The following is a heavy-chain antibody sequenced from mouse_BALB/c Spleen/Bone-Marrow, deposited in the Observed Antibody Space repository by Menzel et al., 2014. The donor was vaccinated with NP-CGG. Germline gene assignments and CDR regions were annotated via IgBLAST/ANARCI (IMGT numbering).Heavy chain of an antibody. J-gene: IGHJ2*01. Sequence: VQLQQSGAELVRPGASVTLSCKASGYTFTDYEMHWVKQTPVHGLEWIGAIDPETGGTAYNQKFKGKATLTADKSSSTAYMELRSRTSEDSAVYYCTREGYGNSYYFDYWGQGTTLTVSS. CDR1: GYTFTDYE. CDR3: TREGYGNSYYFDY. CDR2: IDPETGGT. V-gene: IGHV1-15*01. D-gene: IGHD2-1*01.